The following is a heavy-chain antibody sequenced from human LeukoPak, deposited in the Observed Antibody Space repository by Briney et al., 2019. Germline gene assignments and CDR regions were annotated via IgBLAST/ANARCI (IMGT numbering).Heavy chain of an antibody. D-gene: IGHD5-18*01. V-gene: IGHV4-59*01. Sequence: SETLSLTCTVSGGSIRRYYWSWIRLPPGKGLEWIGYIYYTGASYYNPSLKSRVTISLDTSKNQFSLKLSSVTAADAAVYSRAGYSYGSGYYFDYWGQGALVTVSS. J-gene: IGHJ4*02. CDR1: GGSIRRYY. CDR2: IYYTGAS. CDR3: AGYSYGSGYYFDY.